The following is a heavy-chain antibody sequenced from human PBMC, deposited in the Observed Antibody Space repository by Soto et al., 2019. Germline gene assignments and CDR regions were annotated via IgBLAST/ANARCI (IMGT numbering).Heavy chain of an antibody. CDR2: IWYDGSNK. CDR1: GFTFSSYG. Sequence: TGGSLRLSCAASGFTFSSYGMHWVRQAPGKGLEWVAVIWYDGSNKYYADSVKGRFTISRDNSKNTLYLQMNSLRAEDTAVYYCAKHPSYSSSSFRWFDPWGQGTLVTVSS. CDR3: AKHPSYSSSSFRWFDP. V-gene: IGHV3-33*06. D-gene: IGHD6-6*01. J-gene: IGHJ5*02.